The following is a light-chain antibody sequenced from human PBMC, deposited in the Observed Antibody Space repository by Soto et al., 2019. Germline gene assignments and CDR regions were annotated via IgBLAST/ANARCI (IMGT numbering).Light chain of an antibody. CDR3: QQGNSFPLT. V-gene: IGKV1-12*01. CDR1: QGISSS. Sequence: DIQMTQSPSSVSASVGDRVTITCRASQGISSSLAWYQRRPGIAPKLLIYAASSLQSGVPSRFSGSGSGTDFTLTISSLQPEDFATYYCQQGNSFPLTFGGGTKVEIK. J-gene: IGKJ4*01. CDR2: AAS.